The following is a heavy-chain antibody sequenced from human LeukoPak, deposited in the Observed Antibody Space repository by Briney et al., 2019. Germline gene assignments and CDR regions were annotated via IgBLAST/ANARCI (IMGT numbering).Heavy chain of an antibody. Sequence: GRSLRLSCAASGFTFSNYAMHWVRQAPGKGLEWVAIISYDGSSKYYADSVKGRFTISRDNSKNTLYLQMNSLGPEDTAMYYCAKSGASPLYHMDVWGKGATVTVSS. CDR2: ISYDGSSK. J-gene: IGHJ6*03. V-gene: IGHV3-30*18. CDR1: GFTFSNYA. D-gene: IGHD1-26*01. CDR3: AKSGASPLYHMDV.